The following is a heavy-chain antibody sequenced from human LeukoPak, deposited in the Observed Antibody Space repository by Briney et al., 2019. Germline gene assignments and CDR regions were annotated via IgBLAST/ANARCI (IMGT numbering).Heavy chain of an antibody. CDR1: GYTFTSYY. Sequence: GASVKVSCKASGYTFTSYYMHWVRQAPGQGLEWMGIINPSGGSTSYAQKFQGRVTMTRDTSTSTVYMELSSLRSEGTAVYYCAREQWLGFYYYGMDVWGQGTTVTVSS. CDR3: AREQWLGFYYYGMDV. V-gene: IGHV1-46*01. D-gene: IGHD6-19*01. CDR2: INPSGGST. J-gene: IGHJ6*02.